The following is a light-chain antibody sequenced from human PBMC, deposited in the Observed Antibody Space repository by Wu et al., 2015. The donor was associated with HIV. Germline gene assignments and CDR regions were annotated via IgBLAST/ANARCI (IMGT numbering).Light chain of an antibody. CDR2: DAS. J-gene: IGKJ1*01. CDR3: QQRRTWPWT. CDR1: QNVSDP. Sequence: EIFLTQSPGTLSLSPGERATLSCRASQNVSDPLAWYQHKPGQAPRLLIHDASHRATDIPARFSGGGSGTDFTLTISSLEPEDFVVYYCQQRRTWPWTFGQGTKVEI. V-gene: IGKV3-11*01.